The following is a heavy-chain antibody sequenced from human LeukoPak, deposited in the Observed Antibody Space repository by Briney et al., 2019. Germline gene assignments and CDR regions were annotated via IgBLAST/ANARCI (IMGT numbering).Heavy chain of an antibody. J-gene: IGHJ5*02. CDR3: ARWYYYEASGLYYGSFDN. CDR2: ISGSGGST. D-gene: IGHD3-22*01. CDR1: GFTFSSYG. Sequence: GGSLRLSCAASGFTFSSYGMSWVRQAPGKGLEWVSAISGSGGSTYYADSVKGRFTISRDNSKSTLSLQMNSLRAEDTAIYYCARWYYYEASGLYYGSFDNWGQGTLVTVSS. V-gene: IGHV3-23*01.